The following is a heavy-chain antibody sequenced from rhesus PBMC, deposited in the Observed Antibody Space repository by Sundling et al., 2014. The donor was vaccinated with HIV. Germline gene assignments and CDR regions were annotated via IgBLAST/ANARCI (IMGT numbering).Heavy chain of an antibody. Sequence: DVQLVESGGGLVKPGGSLRLSCVASGFTFSSYVMHWVRQAPGKGLEWVSVITENGGAVYYADSVKGRFTLSRDNAKDSLFLQMNSLRAEDTAVYFCARQNQFYEDGYGYYYTVPSYGFDSWGQGVVVTVSA. J-gene: IGHJ6*01. CDR1: GFTFSSYV. D-gene: IGHD3-9*01. CDR3: ARQNQFYEDGYGYYYTVPSYGFDS. CDR2: ITENGGAV. V-gene: IGHV3-100*01.